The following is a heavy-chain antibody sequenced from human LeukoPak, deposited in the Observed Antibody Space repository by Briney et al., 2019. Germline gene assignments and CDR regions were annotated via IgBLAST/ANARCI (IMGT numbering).Heavy chain of an antibody. CDR3: ARGDTAMVKFDY. V-gene: IGHV4-39*07. J-gene: IGHJ4*02. Sequence: PSETLSLTCTVSGGSISSSSYYWGWIRQPPGKGLEWIGSIYYSGSTYYNPSLKSRVTISVDTSKNQFSLKLSSVTAADTAVYYCARGDTAMVKFDYWGQGTLVTVSS. CDR1: GGSISSSSYY. D-gene: IGHD5-18*01. CDR2: IYYSGST.